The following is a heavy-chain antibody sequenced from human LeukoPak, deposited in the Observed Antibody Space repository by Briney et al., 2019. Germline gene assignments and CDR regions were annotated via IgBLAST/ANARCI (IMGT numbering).Heavy chain of an antibody. CDR1: GFTFSSYS. Sequence: PGGSLRLSCAASGFTFSSYSMNWVRQAPGKGLEWVSSISSSSSYIYYADSVKGRFTISRDNAKNSLFLQMNSLRAEDTAVYYCARAVLAAGPDLYYWGQGTVVSVSS. V-gene: IGHV3-21*01. J-gene: IGHJ4*02. CDR3: ARAVLAAGPDLYY. D-gene: IGHD6-19*01. CDR2: ISSSSSYI.